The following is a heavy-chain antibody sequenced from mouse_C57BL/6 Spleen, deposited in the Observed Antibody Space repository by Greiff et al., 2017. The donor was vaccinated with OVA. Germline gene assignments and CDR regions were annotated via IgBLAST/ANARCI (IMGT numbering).Heavy chain of an antibody. CDR3: TRNWGQEAMDY. J-gene: IGHJ4*01. CDR2: IDPETGGT. V-gene: IGHV1-15*01. Sequence: VQLQQSGAELVRPGASVTLSCKASGYTFTDYEMHWVKQTPVHGLEWIGAIDPETGGTAYNQKFKGKAILTADKSSSTAYMELRSLTSEDSAVYYCTRNWGQEAMDYWGQGTSVTVSS. D-gene: IGHD4-1*01. CDR1: GYTFTDYE.